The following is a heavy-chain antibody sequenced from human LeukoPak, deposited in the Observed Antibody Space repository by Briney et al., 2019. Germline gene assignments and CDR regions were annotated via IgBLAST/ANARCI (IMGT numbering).Heavy chain of an antibody. Sequence: SGTLSLTCTVSGGSIGTYYWSWIRQSPGKGLGWIGYIYVTGSTRYNPYLQSRVTISVDTSRNQFFLKMSSVTAADTAVYYCARHIGGGIEDMDVWGKGTKVTVSS. CDR1: GGSIGTYY. J-gene: IGHJ6*03. CDR3: ARHIGGGIEDMDV. V-gene: IGHV4-59*08. D-gene: IGHD3-16*02. CDR2: IYVTGST.